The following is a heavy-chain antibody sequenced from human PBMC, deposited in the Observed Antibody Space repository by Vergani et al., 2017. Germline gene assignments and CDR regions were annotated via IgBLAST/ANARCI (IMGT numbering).Heavy chain of an antibody. J-gene: IGHJ6*03. CDR1: GYTFTSYD. CDR3: ARGYSSGLENYYYYYYMDV. CDR2: MNPNSGNT. V-gene: IGHV1-8*01. Sequence: QVQLVQSGAEVKKPGASVKVSCKASGYTFTSYDINWVRQATGQGLEWMGWMNPNSGNTGYAQKLQGRVTMTRNTSISTAYMELSSLRSEDTAVYYCARGYSSGLENYYYYYYMDVWGKGTTVTVSS. D-gene: IGHD6-19*01.